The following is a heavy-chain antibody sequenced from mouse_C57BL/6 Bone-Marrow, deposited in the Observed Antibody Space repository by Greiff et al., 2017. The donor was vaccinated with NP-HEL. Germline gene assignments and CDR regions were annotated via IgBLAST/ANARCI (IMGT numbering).Heavy chain of an antibody. CDR2: LNPSTGGT. J-gene: IGHJ2*01. CDR1: GYSFTGYY. CDR3: ARAGDDY. Sequence: EVQVVESGPELVKPGASVKISCKASGYSFTGYYMNWVKQSPEKSLEWIGELNPSTGGTTYNQKFKAKATLTVDKSSSTAYMQLKSLTSEDSAVYYCARAGDDYWGKGTTLTVSS. V-gene: IGHV1-42*01.